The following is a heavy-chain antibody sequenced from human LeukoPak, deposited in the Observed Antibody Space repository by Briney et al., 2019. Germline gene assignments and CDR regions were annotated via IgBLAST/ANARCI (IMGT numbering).Heavy chain of an antibody. J-gene: IGHJ6*03. D-gene: IGHD6-6*01. V-gene: IGHV3-43*01. Sequence: PGGSLRLSCVPSGFTPDDYTLHWVRPAPENGLEWVSLIIWDGGSTYYAESVKGRFTISRDNSKNSLYVQMNRLRTEDTALYYCAKGGSSSGYYYYYMDVWGKGTTVTVSS. CDR3: AKGGSSSGYYYYYMDV. CDR1: GFTPDDYT. CDR2: IIWDGGST.